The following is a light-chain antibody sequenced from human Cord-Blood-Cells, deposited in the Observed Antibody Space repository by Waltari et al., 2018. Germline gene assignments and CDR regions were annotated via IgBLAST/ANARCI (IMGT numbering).Light chain of an antibody. CDR1: SSDVGGYNY. Sequence: QSALTQPASVSGSPGQSITISCTGTSSDVGGYNYVSWYQQHPGKAPKLMIYDVSNRPSGVSNRFSGSKSGNTASRTISWLQAEDEADYYCSSYTSSSTRVFGGGTKLTVL. CDR3: SSYTSSSTRV. J-gene: IGLJ3*02. CDR2: DVS. V-gene: IGLV2-14*03.